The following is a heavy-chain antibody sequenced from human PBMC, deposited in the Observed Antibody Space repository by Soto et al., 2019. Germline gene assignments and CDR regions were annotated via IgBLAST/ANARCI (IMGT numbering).Heavy chain of an antibody. CDR3: ARGYDYGDTIPGYYYGMDV. D-gene: IGHD4-17*01. CDR2: INSDGSST. Sequence: GGSLRLSCAASGFTFGSYWMHWVRQAPGKGLVWVSRINSDGSSTSYADSVKGRFTISRDNAKNTLYLQMNSLRAEDTAVYYCARGYDYGDTIPGYYYGMDVWGQGTTVTVSS. V-gene: IGHV3-74*01. J-gene: IGHJ6*02. CDR1: GFTFGSYW.